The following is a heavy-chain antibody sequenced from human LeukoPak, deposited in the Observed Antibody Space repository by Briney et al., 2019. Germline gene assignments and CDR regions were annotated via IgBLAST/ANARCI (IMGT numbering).Heavy chain of an antibody. CDR3: AKGFRTLYFDY. J-gene: IGHJ4*02. D-gene: IGHD1-14*01. CDR1: GFTFSSYG. Sequence: PERSLRLSCAASGFTFSSYGMHWVRQAPGKGLEWVAVIWYDGSNKYYADSVKGRFTISRDNSKNTLYLQMNSLRAEDTAVYYCAKGFRTLYFDYWGQGTLVTVSS. V-gene: IGHV3-33*06. CDR2: IWYDGSNK.